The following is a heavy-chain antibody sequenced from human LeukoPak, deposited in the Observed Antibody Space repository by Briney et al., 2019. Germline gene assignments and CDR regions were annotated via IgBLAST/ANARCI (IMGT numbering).Heavy chain of an antibody. CDR2: IYPGDSDT. V-gene: IGHV5-51*01. J-gene: IGHJ4*02. CDR1: GYSFSSYW. CDR3: ARLAAAGTVYFDY. D-gene: IGHD6-13*01. Sequence: GESLKISCKASGYSFSSYWIAWVRQMPGKGLEWMGIIYPGDSDTRYSPSFQGQVTISVDKSTSNAYLQWSSLKASDTAVYYCARLAAAGTVYFDYWGQGTLVTVSS.